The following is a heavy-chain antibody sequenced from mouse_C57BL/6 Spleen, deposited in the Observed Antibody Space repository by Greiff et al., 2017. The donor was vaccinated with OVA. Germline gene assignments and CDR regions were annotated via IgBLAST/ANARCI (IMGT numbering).Heavy chain of an antibody. CDR1: GYTFTDYN. V-gene: IGHV1-18*01. CDR3: ARDYYGSEFAY. D-gene: IGHD1-1*01. J-gene: IGHJ3*01. Sequence: VQLQQSGPELVKPGASVKIPCKASGYTFTDYNMDWVKQSHGKSLEWIGDINPNNGGTIYNQKFKGKATLTVDKSSSTAYMELRSLTSEDTAVYYCARDYYGSEFAYWGQGTLVTVSA. CDR2: INPNNGGT.